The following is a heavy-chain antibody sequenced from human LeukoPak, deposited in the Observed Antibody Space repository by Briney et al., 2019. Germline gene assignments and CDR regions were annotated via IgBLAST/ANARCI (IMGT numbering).Heavy chain of an antibody. CDR1: GYTFSSYA. Sequence: ASVTVSCTASGYTFSSYAISWVRQAPGQGLEWMGWISTYNANTNYAQKLQGRVTMTTDMSTSTAYMELRSLRSDDTAVYYCARARRDAFDIWGQGTMVTVSS. J-gene: IGHJ3*02. CDR3: ARARRDAFDI. CDR2: ISTYNANT. V-gene: IGHV1-18*01.